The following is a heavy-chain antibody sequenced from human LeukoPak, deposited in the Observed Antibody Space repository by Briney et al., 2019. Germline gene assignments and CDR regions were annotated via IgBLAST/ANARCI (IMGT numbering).Heavy chain of an antibody. CDR2: IYSGDST. J-gene: IGHJ4*02. D-gene: IGHD5-12*01. CDR3: ARAWGSGYDLNY. CDR1: GFTVSSNY. Sequence: GGSLRLSCAASGFTVSSNYMSWVRQAPGKGLEWVSVIYSGDSTYYADSVKGRFTISRDNSKNTLYLQMNSLRAEDTAVYYCARAWGSGYDLNYWGQGTLVTVSS. V-gene: IGHV3-66*01.